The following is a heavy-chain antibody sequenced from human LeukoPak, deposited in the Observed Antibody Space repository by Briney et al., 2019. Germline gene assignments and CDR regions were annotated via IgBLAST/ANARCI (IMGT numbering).Heavy chain of an antibody. CDR1: GFTFSSYE. J-gene: IGHJ4*02. CDR2: ISSSGSTI. CDR3: ARVGYSSSWAFDY. V-gene: IGHV3-48*03. D-gene: IGHD6-13*01. Sequence: PGGSLRLSCAASGFTFSSYEMNWVRQAPGKGLEWVSYISSSGSTIYYADSVKGRFTVSRDNVKNSLYLQIHSLRAEDTAFYYCARVGYSSSWAFDYWGQGTLVTVSS.